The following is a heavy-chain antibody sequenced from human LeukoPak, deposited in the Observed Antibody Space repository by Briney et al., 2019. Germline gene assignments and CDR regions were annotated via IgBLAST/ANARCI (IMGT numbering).Heavy chain of an antibody. V-gene: IGHV4-59*01. J-gene: IGHJ5*02. CDR1: GGSISSYY. Sequence: SETLSLTYTVSGGSISSYYWSWIRQPPGKGLEWIGYVYYSGSTNYNPSLKSRVTISVDTSKNQFSLKLSSVTAADTAVYYCARGTTVTTVYWFDPWGQGTLVTVSS. CDR3: ARGTTVTTVYWFDP. CDR2: VYYSGST. D-gene: IGHD4-17*01.